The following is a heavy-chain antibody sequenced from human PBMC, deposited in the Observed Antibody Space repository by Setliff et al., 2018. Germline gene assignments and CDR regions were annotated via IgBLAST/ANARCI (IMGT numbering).Heavy chain of an antibody. V-gene: IGHV5-51*01. CDR1: GYSFPDYW. J-gene: IGHJ4*02. CDR2: IYPGDSDT. Sequence: PGESLKISCKGSGYSFPDYWIAWVRQMPGKGLECMGIIYPGDSDTRYSPSFQGQVTISVDNPISTANLQWSNLKASDTAMYYCARHQSSATVTPFDYWGQGTLVTVSS. D-gene: IGHD4-17*01. CDR3: ARHQSSATVTPFDY.